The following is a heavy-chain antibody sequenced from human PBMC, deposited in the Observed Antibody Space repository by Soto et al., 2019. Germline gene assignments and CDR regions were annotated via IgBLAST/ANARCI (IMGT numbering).Heavy chain of an antibody. J-gene: IGHJ4*02. CDR1: GFTFSDYG. V-gene: IGHV3-30*18. D-gene: IGHD6-19*01. CDR2: ISYNGGNI. Sequence: QVQLVESGGGVVQPGMSLRLSCVASGFTFSDYGMHWVRQAPGKGLEWVAVISYNGGNIYYGDSVKGQFTISRDNSKNTLYLQMNSLRAEDTAVYYCAKVVPGIVAVACPCDSWGQGTLVTVSS. CDR3: AKVVPGIVAVACPCDS.